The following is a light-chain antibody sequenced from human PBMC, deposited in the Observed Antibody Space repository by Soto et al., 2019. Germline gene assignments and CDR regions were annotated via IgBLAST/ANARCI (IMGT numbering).Light chain of an antibody. CDR2: GAS. CDR1: QSINNRY. Sequence: EIVLTQSPGTLSLSPGERATLSCRASQSINNRYLAWYQQKPGQAPRLLIYGASSRATGLPDRFIGSGSGTDFTLTISRLEPEDFAVYYCQQCGSSPGFTFGPGTKVEIK. CDR3: QQCGSSPGFT. V-gene: IGKV3-20*01. J-gene: IGKJ3*01.